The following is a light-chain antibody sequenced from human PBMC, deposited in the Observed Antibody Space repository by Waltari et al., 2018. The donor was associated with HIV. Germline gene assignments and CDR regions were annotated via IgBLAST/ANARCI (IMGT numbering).Light chain of an antibody. V-gene: IGLV1-44*01. CDR1: SSNIGSNT. Sequence: QSVLTQPPSASGTPGQRVTISCSGSSSNIGSNTVNWYQQLPGTAPKLLIYSNYHRPSGVPDRFSGSKSCTSASLAISGLQSEDEADYYCATWDDSLNGRVFGGGTKLTVL. J-gene: IGLJ3*02. CDR2: SNY. CDR3: ATWDDSLNGRV.